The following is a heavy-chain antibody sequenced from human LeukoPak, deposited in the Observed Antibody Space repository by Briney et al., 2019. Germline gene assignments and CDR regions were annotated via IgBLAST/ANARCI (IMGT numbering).Heavy chain of an antibody. CDR1: GYTFTSYD. CDR2: MNPNSGNT. J-gene: IGHJ3*02. CDR3: ARSPPRRWFGELSDAFDI. V-gene: IGHV1-8*01. Sequence: ASGKVSCKASGYTFTSYDINWVRQATGQGLEWMGWMNPNSGNTGYAQKFQGRVTMTRNTSISTAYMELSSLRSEDTAVYCCARSPPRRWFGELSDAFDIWGQGTMVTVSS. D-gene: IGHD3-10*01.